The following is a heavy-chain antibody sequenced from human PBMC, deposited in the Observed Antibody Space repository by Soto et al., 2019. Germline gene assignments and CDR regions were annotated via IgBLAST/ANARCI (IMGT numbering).Heavy chain of an antibody. CDR2: IYYSGST. V-gene: IGHV4-39*01. J-gene: IGHJ6*02. CDR1: GGSISSSSYY. CDR3: LLGNDYGDYWNYGMDV. D-gene: IGHD4-17*01. Sequence: QLQLQESGPGLVKPSETLSLTCTVSGGSISSSSYYWGWIRQPPGKGLEWIGSIYYSGSTYYNPSLKSRVTISVDTSKNQFSLKLSSVTAADTAVYYCLLGNDYGDYWNYGMDVWGQGTTVTVSS.